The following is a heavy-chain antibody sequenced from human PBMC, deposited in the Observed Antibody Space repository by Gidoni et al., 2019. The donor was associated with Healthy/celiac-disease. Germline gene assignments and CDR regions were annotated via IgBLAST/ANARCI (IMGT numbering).Heavy chain of an antibody. V-gene: IGHV3-30*18. D-gene: IGHD4-17*01. CDR2: ISYDGSNK. CDR1: GFTVSRYG. Sequence: QVQLVESGGGVVQPGRSLRLSGAASGFTVSRYGMNWVRQAPGTGLEWVAVISYDGSNKYYADSVKGRFTISRDNSKNTLYLQMNSRRAEDTAVYYCAKDLRAHDYGDYGLNYWGQGTLVTVSS. CDR3: AKDLRAHDYGDYGLNY. J-gene: IGHJ4*02.